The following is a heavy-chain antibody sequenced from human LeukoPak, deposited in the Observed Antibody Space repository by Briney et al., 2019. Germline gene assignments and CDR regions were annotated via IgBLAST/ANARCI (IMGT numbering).Heavy chain of an antibody. CDR3: AKGGSNYYDSSGYYSGAFDI. J-gene: IGHJ3*02. CDR1: GFTFSSYA. V-gene: IGHV3-23*01. CDR2: IIGSGGST. Sequence: PGGSLRLSCAASGFTFSSYAMSWVRQAPGKGLEWVSAIIGSGGSTYYADSVKGAFSISRDNSKNTLYLQMNSLRAEDTAVYYCAKGGSNYYDSSGYYSGAFDIWGQGTMVTVSS. D-gene: IGHD3-22*01.